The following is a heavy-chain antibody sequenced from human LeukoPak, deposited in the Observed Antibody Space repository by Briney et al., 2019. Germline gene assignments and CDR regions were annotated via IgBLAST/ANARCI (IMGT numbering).Heavy chain of an antibody. CDR1: GYTLTELS. CDR2: INPNSGGT. V-gene: IGHV1-2*02. J-gene: IGHJ4*02. CDR3: ARDGPFNGVAARTFDY. D-gene: IGHD6-6*01. Sequence: EASVKVSCKVSGYTLTELSMHWVRQAPGQGLEWMGWINPNSGGTNYAQKFQGRVTMTRDTSISTAYMELSRLRSDDTAVYYCARDGPFNGVAARTFDYWGQGTLVTVSS.